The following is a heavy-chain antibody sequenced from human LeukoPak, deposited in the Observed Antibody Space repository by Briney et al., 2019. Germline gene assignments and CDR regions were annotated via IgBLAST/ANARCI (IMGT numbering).Heavy chain of an antibody. D-gene: IGHD3-9*01. V-gene: IGHV3-30*02. J-gene: IGHJ4*02. CDR1: GFTFSSYG. CDR2: IRYDGSNK. Sequence: PGGSLRLSCAASGFTFSSYGMHWVRQAPGKGLEWVAFIRYDGSNKYYADSVKGRFTISRDNAKNSLYLQMNSLRAEDTAVYYCARGILRYFDWLSTLFDYWGQGTLVTVSS. CDR3: ARGILRYFDWLSTLFDY.